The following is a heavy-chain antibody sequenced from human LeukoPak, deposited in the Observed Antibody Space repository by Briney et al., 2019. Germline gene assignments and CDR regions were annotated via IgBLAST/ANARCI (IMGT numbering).Heavy chain of an antibody. CDR2: ISSSSSYI. CDR3: AIAGGWGYSSSAGYYFDY. Sequence: PGGSLRLSCAASGFTFSSYSMNWVREAPGKGLEWGSSISSSSSYIYYADTVKGRFTISTYNAKNSQYLHMNSLRAEKTAAYYCAIAGGWGYSSSAGYYFDYWGQGTLVTVSS. J-gene: IGHJ4*02. CDR1: GFTFSSYS. V-gene: IGHV3-21*01. D-gene: IGHD6-6*01.